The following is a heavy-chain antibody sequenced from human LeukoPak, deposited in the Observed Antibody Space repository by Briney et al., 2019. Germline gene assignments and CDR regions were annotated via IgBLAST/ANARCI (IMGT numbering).Heavy chain of an antibody. CDR3: ARDREMVAATSYYYYYYGMDV. Sequence: LGGSLRLSCAASGFTFSSYSMNWVRQAPGKGLEWVSSISRSSSYIYYADSVKGRFTISRDNAKKSLYLQMNSLRAEDTAVYYCARDREMVAATSYYYYYYGMDVWGKGTTVTVSS. D-gene: IGHD2-15*01. J-gene: IGHJ6*04. CDR2: ISRSSSYI. V-gene: IGHV3-21*01. CDR1: GFTFSSYS.